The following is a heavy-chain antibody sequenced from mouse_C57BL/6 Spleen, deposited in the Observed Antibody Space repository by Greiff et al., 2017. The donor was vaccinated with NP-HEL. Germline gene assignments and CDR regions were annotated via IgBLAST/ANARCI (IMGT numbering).Heavy chain of an antibody. V-gene: IGHV1-55*01. CDR1: GYTFTSYW. CDR3: ARGTYYSKGGYFDV. Sequence: QVQLQQPGAELVKPGASVKMSCKASGYTFTSYWITWVKQRPGQGLEWIGDIYPGSGSPNYNEKFKSKATLTVDTSSSTAYMQLSSLTSEDSAVYYCARGTYYSKGGYFDVWGTGTTVTVSS. D-gene: IGHD2-5*01. CDR2: IYPGSGSP. J-gene: IGHJ1*03.